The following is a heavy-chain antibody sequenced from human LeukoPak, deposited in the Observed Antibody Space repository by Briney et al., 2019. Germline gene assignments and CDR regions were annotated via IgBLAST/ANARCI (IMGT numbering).Heavy chain of an antibody. CDR1: GFTVSNNY. J-gene: IGHJ4*02. V-gene: IGHV3-66*02. CDR3: ARGELARRFDD. Sequence: GGSLRLSCAASGFTVSNNYMSWVRQAPGKGLDWVSVIYSGGTTYYTDSVKGRFTISRDNSQNTLYFQMNSLRAEDTAVYYCARGELARRFDDWGQGTLATVSS. D-gene: IGHD3-10*01. CDR2: IYSGGTT.